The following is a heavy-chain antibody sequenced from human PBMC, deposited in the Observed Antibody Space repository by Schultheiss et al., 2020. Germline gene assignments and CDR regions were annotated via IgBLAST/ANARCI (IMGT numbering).Heavy chain of an antibody. CDR1: GGSISSYY. V-gene: IGHV4-59*08. CDR2: IYYSGST. D-gene: IGHD2-2*01. Sequence: SETLSLTCTVSGGSISSYYWSWIRQPPGKGLEWIGYIYYSGSTNYNPSLKSRVTISVDKSKNQFSLKLSSVTAADTAVYYCARHYVPPISLVPAVYFDYWGQGTLVTVSS. CDR3: ARHYVPPISLVPAVYFDY. J-gene: IGHJ4*02.